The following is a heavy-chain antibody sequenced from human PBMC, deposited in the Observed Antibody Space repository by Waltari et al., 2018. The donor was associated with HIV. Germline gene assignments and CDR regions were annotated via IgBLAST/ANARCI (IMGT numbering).Heavy chain of an antibody. J-gene: IGHJ5*02. CDR2: INTNTGNP. V-gene: IGHV7-4-1*02. CDR3: ARDENYYGSGWWFDP. D-gene: IGHD3-10*01. Sequence: QVQLVQSRSALKKPWAPVSVSCQASGNTFTVYTMHWVRQAPGQGLEWMGRINTNTGNPTYAQGFTGRFVFSLDTSVSTAYLQISSLQPEDTAIYYCARDENYYGSGWWFDPWGQGTLVTVSS. CDR1: GNTFTVYT.